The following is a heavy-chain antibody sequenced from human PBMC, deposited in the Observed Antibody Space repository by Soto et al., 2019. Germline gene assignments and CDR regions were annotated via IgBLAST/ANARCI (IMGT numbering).Heavy chain of an antibody. D-gene: IGHD3-10*01. Sequence: PXGSLILSCSASGFTFSSYSMNWVRQAPGKGLDWVSSISSSSSYIYYADSVKGRFTISRDNAKNSLYLQMNSLRAEDTAVYYCARGAVRWYFGDDSWGQGTLVTVSS. V-gene: IGHV3-21*01. J-gene: IGHJ4*02. CDR1: GFTFSSYS. CDR2: ISSSSSYI. CDR3: ARGAVRWYFGDDS.